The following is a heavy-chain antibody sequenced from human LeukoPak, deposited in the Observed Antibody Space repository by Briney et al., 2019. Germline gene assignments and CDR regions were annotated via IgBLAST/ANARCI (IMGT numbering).Heavy chain of an antibody. V-gene: IGHV1-18*01. D-gene: IGHD2-2*01. J-gene: IGHJ4*02. CDR3: ARDLVSPGYFDY. CDR2: ISAYNGNT. CDR1: GYTFTSYG. Sequence: ASVKVSCKASGYTFTSYGISWVRQAPGQGLEWMGWISAYNGNTNYAQKLRGRVTMTSDTSTSTAYMELRSLRSDDTAVYYCARDLVSPGYFDYWGQGTLVTVSS.